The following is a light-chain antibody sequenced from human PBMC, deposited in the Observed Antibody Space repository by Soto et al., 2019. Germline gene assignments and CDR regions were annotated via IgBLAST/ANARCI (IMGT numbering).Light chain of an antibody. V-gene: IGLV2-14*01. Sequence: QSARNPPSSLSGAPVQSITISCTGTSSDVGGYNYVSWYQQHPGKAPKLMIYEVSNRPSGVSNRFSGSKSGNTASLTISGLQAEDEADYYCSSYTSSSTPYVFGTGTKVTVL. CDR1: SSDVGGYNY. J-gene: IGLJ1*01. CDR3: SSYTSSSTPYV. CDR2: EVS.